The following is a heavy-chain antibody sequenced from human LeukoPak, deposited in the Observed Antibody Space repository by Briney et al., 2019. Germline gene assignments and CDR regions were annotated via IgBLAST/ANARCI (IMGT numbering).Heavy chain of an antibody. Sequence: GASVKVSCKASGYTFTSYDINWVRQATGQGLEWMGWISAYNGNTNYAQKLQGRVTMTTDTSTSTAYMELRSLRSDDTAVYYCARGIVVVPAAMDYYYMDVWGKGTTVTVSS. CDR1: GYTFTSYD. D-gene: IGHD2-2*01. CDR2: ISAYNGNT. CDR3: ARGIVVVPAAMDYYYMDV. V-gene: IGHV1-18*01. J-gene: IGHJ6*03.